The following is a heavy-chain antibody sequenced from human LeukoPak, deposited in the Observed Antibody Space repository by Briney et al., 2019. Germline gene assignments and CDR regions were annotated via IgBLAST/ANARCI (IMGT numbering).Heavy chain of an antibody. CDR2: ISSSGSTI. J-gene: IGHJ4*02. CDR1: GFTFSSYE. CDR3: ANHPRGIYFDY. V-gene: IGHV3-48*03. D-gene: IGHD6-13*01. Sequence: PGGSLRLSCAASGFTFSSYEMNWVRQAPGKGLEWVSYISSSGSTIYYADSVKGRFTISRDNSKNTLYLQMNSLRAEDTAVYYCANHPRGIYFDYWGQGTLVTVSS.